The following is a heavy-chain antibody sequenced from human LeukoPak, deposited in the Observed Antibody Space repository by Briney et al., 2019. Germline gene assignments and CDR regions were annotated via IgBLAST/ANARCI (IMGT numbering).Heavy chain of an antibody. CDR3: AKDERSDGYIYYYYYGMDV. D-gene: IGHD5-24*01. V-gene: IGHV3-30*18. Sequence: SLRLSCAASGFTFSSYGMHWVRQAPGKGLEWVAVISYDGSNKYYADSVKGRFTISRDNSKNTLYLQMNSLRAEDTAVYYCAKDERSDGYIYYYYYGMDVWGQGTTVTVSS. CDR2: ISYDGSNK. J-gene: IGHJ6*02. CDR1: GFTFSSYG.